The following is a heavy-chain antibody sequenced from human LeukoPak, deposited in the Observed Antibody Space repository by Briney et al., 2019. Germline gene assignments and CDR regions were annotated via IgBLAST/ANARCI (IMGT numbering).Heavy chain of an antibody. V-gene: IGHV3-21*01. J-gene: IGHJ4*02. CDR1: GFTFSSHS. CDR3: ARDPLDIVVVPAAGNGDY. Sequence: GGSLRLSCAASGFTFSSHSMNWVRQAPGKGLEWVSSISSSSSYIYYADSVKGRFTISRDNAKNSLYLQMNSLRAEDTAVYYCARDPLDIVVVPAAGNGDYWGQGTLVTVSS. CDR2: ISSSSSYI. D-gene: IGHD2-2*01.